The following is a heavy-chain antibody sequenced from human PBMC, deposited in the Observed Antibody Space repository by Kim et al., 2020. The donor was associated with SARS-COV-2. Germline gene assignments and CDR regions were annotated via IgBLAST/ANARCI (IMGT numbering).Heavy chain of an antibody. CDR1: GFTFDDYA. CDR3: AKAAEGRDIVVVPADS. CDR2: ISGDGGST. V-gene: IGHV3-43*02. J-gene: IGHJ4*02. D-gene: IGHD2-2*01. Sequence: GGSLRLSCAASGFTFDDYAMHWVRQAPGKGLEWVSLISGDGGSTYYADSVKDRFTISRDNSKNSLYLQMNSLRTEDTALYYCAKAAEGRDIVVVPADSWGQGTLVTVSS.